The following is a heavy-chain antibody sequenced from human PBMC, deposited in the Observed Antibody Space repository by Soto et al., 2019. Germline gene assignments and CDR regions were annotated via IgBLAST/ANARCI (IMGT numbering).Heavy chain of an antibody. Sequence: QVRLVQSVAEVKKPGASVKLSCKASGYTFNTYIIHWVRQAPGQRLEWMGWINAGRDITNYSQRFKDRLNFTTDPSANTVYMELINLRSEDTSVYHCARETMRGRSAALDHWGRGTLVTVSS. CDR1: GYTFNTYI. D-gene: IGHD1-26*01. CDR2: INAGRDIT. V-gene: IGHV1-3*01. J-gene: IGHJ4*02. CDR3: ARETMRGRSAALDH.